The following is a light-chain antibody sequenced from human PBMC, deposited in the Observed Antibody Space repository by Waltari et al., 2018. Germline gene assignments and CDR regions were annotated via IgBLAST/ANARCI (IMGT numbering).Light chain of an antibody. CDR3: QQSYSTPFT. Sequence: DIQMTQSPSSLSASVGDRVTITCRASQNISSYLNWYQQKPGKAPKLVIYAASSLQSGVTSRFSGSGSGTDVTLTISNLQPEDFATYYCQQSYSTPFTFGPGTKVDIK. CDR1: QNISSY. V-gene: IGKV1-39*01. J-gene: IGKJ3*01. CDR2: AAS.